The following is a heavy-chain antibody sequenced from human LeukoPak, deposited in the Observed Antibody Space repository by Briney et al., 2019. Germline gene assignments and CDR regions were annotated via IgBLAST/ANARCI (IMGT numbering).Heavy chain of an antibody. V-gene: IGHV5-51*01. D-gene: IGHD3-22*01. Sequence: GESLEISCKGSGYSFSSYWIGWVRQMPGKGLEWMGIIYPGDSDTTYSPSFQGQVTISADKSISTAYLQWSSLKASDSAMYYCATSTDTTGYYPFDYWGQGTLVTVSS. J-gene: IGHJ4*02. CDR1: GYSFSSYW. CDR3: ATSTDTTGYYPFDY. CDR2: IYPGDSDT.